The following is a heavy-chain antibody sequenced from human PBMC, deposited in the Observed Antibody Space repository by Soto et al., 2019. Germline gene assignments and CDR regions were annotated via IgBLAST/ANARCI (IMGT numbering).Heavy chain of an antibody. Sequence: EVQLLESGGGLVQPGGSLRLSCAASGFTFSSYAMSWVRQAPGKGLEWFSAISDSGGSTYYADSVKGRFTISIDNSTNTLYLQMNSLRGEDTAVYYCVLWPPYYFDYWGQGTLVTVSS. CDR1: GFTFSSYA. CDR2: ISDSGGST. CDR3: VLWPPYYFDY. V-gene: IGHV3-23*01. J-gene: IGHJ4*02. D-gene: IGHD3-10*01.